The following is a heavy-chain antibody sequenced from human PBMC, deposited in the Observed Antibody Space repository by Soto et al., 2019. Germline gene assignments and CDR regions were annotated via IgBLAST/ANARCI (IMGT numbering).Heavy chain of an antibody. V-gene: IGHV1-18*01. J-gene: IGHJ6*02. Sequence: QVQLVQSGAEVKKPGASVKVSCKASGYTFTSYGISWVRQAPGQGLEWRGRISAYKGNTNYAQKLQGRVTMTTDTSTSTACMELRSPRSDDTGVYYCARPAGYYYGVDVWGQGATVTVSS. D-gene: IGHD6-25*01. CDR3: ARPAGYYYGVDV. CDR2: ISAYKGNT. CDR1: GYTFTSYG.